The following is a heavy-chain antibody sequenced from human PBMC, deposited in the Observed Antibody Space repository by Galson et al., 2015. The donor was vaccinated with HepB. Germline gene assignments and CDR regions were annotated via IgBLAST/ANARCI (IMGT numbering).Heavy chain of an antibody. D-gene: IGHD3-22*01. CDR1: GFTFSSYS. Sequence: SLRLSCAASGFTFSSYSMNWVRQAPGKGLDWVSYISSSSSTIYYTDSVKGRFTISRDNAKNSLYLQMNSLRDEDTAVYYCARVGVYDSSGHDDYWGQGTLVTVSS. V-gene: IGHV3-48*02. CDR3: ARVGVYDSSGHDDY. J-gene: IGHJ4*02. CDR2: ISSSSSTI.